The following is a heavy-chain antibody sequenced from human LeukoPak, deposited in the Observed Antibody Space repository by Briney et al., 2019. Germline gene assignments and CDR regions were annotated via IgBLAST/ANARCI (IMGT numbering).Heavy chain of an antibody. CDR3: AKSNDSSGYYYGVSYFDY. J-gene: IGHJ4*02. CDR2: ISGSGGST. CDR1: GFTFSSYA. V-gene: IGHV3-23*01. Sequence: GGSLRLSCAASGFTFSSYAMSWVRQAPGKGLEWVSAISGSGGSTYYADSVKGRFTISRDNSKNTLYLQMNSLRAEDTAVYYCAKSNDSSGYYYGVSYFDYWGQGTQVTVSS. D-gene: IGHD3-22*01.